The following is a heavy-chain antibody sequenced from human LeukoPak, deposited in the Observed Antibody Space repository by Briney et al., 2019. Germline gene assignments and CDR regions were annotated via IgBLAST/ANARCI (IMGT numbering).Heavy chain of an antibody. D-gene: IGHD3-9*01. V-gene: IGHV4-4*02. CDR2: IYHSGST. Sequence: PSETLSLTCAVSGGSISSSNWWSWVRQPPGKGLEWIGEIYHSGSTNYNPSLKSRVTISVDTSKNQFSLKLSSVTAADTAVYYCARVGPGTQQLRYFDWSHFGGPVGYFDYWGQGTLVTVSS. CDR1: GGSISSSNW. CDR3: ARVGPGTQQLRYFDWSHFGGPVGYFDY. J-gene: IGHJ4*02.